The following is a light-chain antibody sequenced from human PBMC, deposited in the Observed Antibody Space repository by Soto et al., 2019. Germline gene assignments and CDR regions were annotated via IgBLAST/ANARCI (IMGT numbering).Light chain of an antibody. V-gene: IGLV8-61*01. J-gene: IGLJ3*02. CDR3: ALYVGSALWL. CDR2: NTD. Sequence: QTVVTQEPSVSVSPGETVTLTCGLNSGLVSRRYYPSWYQQTPGQAPRTLLYNTDTRSSGVPDRFSGSILGNKAALTITGAQADDESDYYCALYVGSALWLFGGGTQLTVL. CDR1: SGLVSRRYY.